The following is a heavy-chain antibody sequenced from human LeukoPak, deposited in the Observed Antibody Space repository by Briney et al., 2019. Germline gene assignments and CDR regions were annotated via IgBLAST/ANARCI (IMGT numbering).Heavy chain of an antibody. CDR3: ARVGIVATMPEDY. Sequence: ASVKVSCKASGGTFSSYAISWVRQAPGQGLEWMGRIIPILGIANYAQKFQGRVTITADKSTSTAYMELSSLRSEDTAVYYCARVGIVATMPEDYWGQGTLVTVSS. J-gene: IGHJ4*02. CDR1: GGTFSSYA. V-gene: IGHV1-69*04. D-gene: IGHD5-12*01. CDR2: IIPILGIA.